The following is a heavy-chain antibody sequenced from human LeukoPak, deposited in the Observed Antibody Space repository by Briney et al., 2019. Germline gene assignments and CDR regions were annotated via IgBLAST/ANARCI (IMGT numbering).Heavy chain of an antibody. CDR2: IIPVFGTA. V-gene: IGHV1-69*13. Sequence: SVKVSCKASGGTFSTYAISWVRQAPGQGLEWMGGIIPVFGTANYAQKFQGRVTITADESTSTAYMELSSLRSEDTAVFYCARDRVVGLGIDNAFDIWGHGTMVTVSS. CDR3: ARDRVVGLGIDNAFDI. J-gene: IGHJ3*02. D-gene: IGHD2-15*01. CDR1: GGTFSTYA.